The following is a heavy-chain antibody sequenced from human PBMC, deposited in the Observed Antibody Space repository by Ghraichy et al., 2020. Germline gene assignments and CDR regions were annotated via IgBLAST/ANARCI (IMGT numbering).Heavy chain of an antibody. V-gene: IGHV3-23*01. CDR1: GFTFSSYA. D-gene: IGHD3-9*01. Sequence: GESLNISCAASGFTFSSYAMSWVRQAPGKGLEWVSAISGSGGSTYYADSVKGRFTISRDNSKNTLYLQMNSLRAEDTAVYYCAKDRYFDWFCAGDWGQGTLVTVSS. CDR2: ISGSGGST. J-gene: IGHJ4*02. CDR3: AKDRYFDWFCAGD.